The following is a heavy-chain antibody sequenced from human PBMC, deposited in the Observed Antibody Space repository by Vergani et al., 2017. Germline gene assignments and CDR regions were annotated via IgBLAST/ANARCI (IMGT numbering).Heavy chain of an antibody. CDR3: ARDRDLYCRSTSSCHNWFDP. D-gene: IGHD2-2*01. CDR1: GAAIKDFY. J-gene: IGHJ5*02. V-gene: IGHV4-59*01. Sequence: QVQLQESGPGLVKPSENLSLTCTVSGAAIKDFYWSWFRQPPGKGLEWIGYVYYTGSTTYNPSLKSRVTISVDTSNNQFSLRRTSVTAADTAIYYCARDRDLYCRSTSSCHNWFDPWGQGSLVTVSS. CDR2: VYYTGST.